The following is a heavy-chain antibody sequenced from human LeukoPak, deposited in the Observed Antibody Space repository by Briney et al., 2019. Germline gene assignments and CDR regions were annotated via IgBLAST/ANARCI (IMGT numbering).Heavy chain of an antibody. CDR2: MNPNNGNT. J-gene: IGHJ6*02. CDR3: AKGFYYYGLDV. Sequence: ASVTVSCKASGYTFTRYDINWVRPAPAQGLEWMGWMNPNNGNTGYAQKFQGRVTMTRSTSIDTAYMELNTLTSDDTAAYYCAKGFYYYGLDVWGQGTTVTVSS. CDR1: GYTFTRYD. V-gene: IGHV1-8*01.